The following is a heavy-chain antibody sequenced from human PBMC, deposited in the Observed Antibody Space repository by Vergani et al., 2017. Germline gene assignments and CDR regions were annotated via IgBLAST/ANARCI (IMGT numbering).Heavy chain of an antibody. CDR3: TTACGLYYLHGEYFQY. V-gene: IGHV3-23*01. CDR2: ISSGGGDR. D-gene: IGHD3-10*01. CDR1: GFTFDTYT. J-gene: IGHJ1*01. Sequence: EVQLLESGGGLVQPGGSRRLSCAGAGFTFDTYTMAYVRQAPGKGLEWVATISSGGGDRFYADSVKGRFTISRDNSKNTLFLQMNSLKDEDTAVYYCTTACGLYYLHGEYFQYWGRGTLVSVSS.